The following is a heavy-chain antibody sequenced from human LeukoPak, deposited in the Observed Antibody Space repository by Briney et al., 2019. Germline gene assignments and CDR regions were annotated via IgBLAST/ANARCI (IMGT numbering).Heavy chain of an antibody. J-gene: IGHJ4*02. CDR3: ARRSTVIRGVLEEAFDY. D-gene: IGHD3-10*01. Sequence: GASLQISCQGSGTSFNNHFIGWVRQMPGKGLEWMGIIYPGDSETRYSPSFEGLVTISADKSISTVYLQWSSLEASDTAMYYCARRSTVIRGVLEEAFDYWGQGTLVTVSS. CDR2: IYPGDSET. V-gene: IGHV5-51*01. CDR1: GTSFNNHF.